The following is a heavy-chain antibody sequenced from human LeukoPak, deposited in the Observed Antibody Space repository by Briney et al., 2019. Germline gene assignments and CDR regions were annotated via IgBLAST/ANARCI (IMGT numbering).Heavy chain of an antibody. J-gene: IGHJ1*01. D-gene: IGHD6-13*01. CDR1: GGSFSGYY. CDR3: SSWYGAEYFQH. V-gene: IGHV4-34*01. Sequence: PSETLSLTCAVYGGSFSGYYWSWIRQPPGKGLEWIGEINHSGSTNYNPSLKSRVTISVDTSKNQFSLKLSSVTAADTAVYYCSSWYGAEYFQHWGQGTLVTVSS. CDR2: INHSGST.